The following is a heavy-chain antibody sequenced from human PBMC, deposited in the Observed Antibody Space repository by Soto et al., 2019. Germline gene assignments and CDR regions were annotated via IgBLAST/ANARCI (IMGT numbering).Heavy chain of an antibody. CDR2: VYSSGST. CDR3: ARDKGDSRIDY. Sequence: SETLSLTCTVSGGSINSYYWSWIRQSAGKGLEWIGRVYSSGSTFYNPSLKSRLTMSVDTPNNQFSLKLSSVTAADTAVYSCARDKGDSRIDYWGLGPMLTVYS. V-gene: IGHV4-4*07. D-gene: IGHD3-22*01. J-gene: IGHJ4*02. CDR1: GGSINSYY.